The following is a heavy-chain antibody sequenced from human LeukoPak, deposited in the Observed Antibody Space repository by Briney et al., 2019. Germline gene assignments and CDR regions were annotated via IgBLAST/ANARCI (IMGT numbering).Heavy chain of an antibody. J-gene: IGHJ6*03. CDR2: MNPNSGNT. Sequence: ASVKVSCKASGYTFTSYDINWVRQATGQGLEWMGWMNPNSGNTGCAQKFQGRVTITRNTSISTAYMELSSLRSEDTAVYYCARGRYSSSWYLPNYYYYMDVWGKGTTVTVSS. V-gene: IGHV1-8*03. D-gene: IGHD6-13*01. CDR1: GYTFTSYD. CDR3: ARGRYSSSWYLPNYYYYMDV.